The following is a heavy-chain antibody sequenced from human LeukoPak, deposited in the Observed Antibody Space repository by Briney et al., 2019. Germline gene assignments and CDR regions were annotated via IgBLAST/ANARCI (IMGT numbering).Heavy chain of an antibody. J-gene: IGHJ4*02. V-gene: IGHV3-9*01. CDR3: AKSGGSWYTKGPYFDG. CDR1: GFTFDDYA. D-gene: IGHD6-13*01. Sequence: GGSLRLSCAASGFTFDDYAMRWVRQAPGKGLEWVSGICWNSGSIGYADPVKGRFTISRDNAKNSLYLQMYSLRAEDTALYYCAKSGGSWYTKGPYFDGWGQGTLVTV. CDR2: ICWNSGSI.